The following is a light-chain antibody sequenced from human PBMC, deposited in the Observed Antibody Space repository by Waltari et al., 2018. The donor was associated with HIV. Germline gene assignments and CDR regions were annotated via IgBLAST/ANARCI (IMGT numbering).Light chain of an antibody. V-gene: IGLV2-8*01. Sequence: QSALTQPPSPSGSPGPSVTLSCTRTRTPVGGYNYVSWYQQHPGKAPKLMIYEAYKRPSGVPDRFSGSKSGNTASLTVSGLQAEDEADYYCSSYAGSNNLVFGGGTKLTVL. CDR2: EAY. J-gene: IGLJ2*01. CDR1: RTPVGGYNY. CDR3: SSYAGSNNLV.